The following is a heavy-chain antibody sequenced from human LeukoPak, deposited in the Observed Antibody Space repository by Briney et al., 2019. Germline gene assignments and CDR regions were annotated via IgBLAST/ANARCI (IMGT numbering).Heavy chain of an antibody. V-gene: IGHV3-21*01. CDR3: ARDDCSGGSCYHYYYGMDV. Sequence: GGSLRLSCAASGFTFSSYSMNWVRQAPGKGLEWVSSISSSSSYIYYADSVKGRFTISRDNSKNTLYLQMNSPRAEDTAVYYCARDDCSGGSCYHYYYGMDVWGQGTTVTVSS. J-gene: IGHJ6*02. CDR1: GFTFSSYS. D-gene: IGHD2-15*01. CDR2: ISSSSSYI.